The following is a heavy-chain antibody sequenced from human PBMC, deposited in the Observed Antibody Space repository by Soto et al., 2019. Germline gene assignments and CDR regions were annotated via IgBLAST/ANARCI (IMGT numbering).Heavy chain of an antibody. CDR2: ISYDGSNQ. CDR1: GFTFNIYG. J-gene: IGHJ4*02. V-gene: IGHV3-30*18. Sequence: PGGSLRLSCAASGFTFNIYGMHWVRQAPDKGLEWVALISYDGSNQSYADSVKGRFTISRDNSKNTLFLQMNTLRADDTADYYYANDHASDEGSFDSWGQGTLVTVSS. CDR3: ANDHASDEGSFDS.